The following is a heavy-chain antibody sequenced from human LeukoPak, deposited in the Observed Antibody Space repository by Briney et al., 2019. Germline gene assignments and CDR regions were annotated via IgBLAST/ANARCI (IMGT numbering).Heavy chain of an antibody. V-gene: IGHV3-23*01. J-gene: IGHJ4*02. CDR3: AKDADRVVVITLFDY. Sequence: PGGSLRLSCAASGFTFSSYAMSWVRQAPGKGLERVSGISGSGDIKVYADSVKGRFTISRDNSKNTLYLQMNSLRAEDTAVYYCAKDADRVVVITLFDYWGQGTLVTVSS. CDR1: GFTFSSYA. D-gene: IGHD3-22*01. CDR2: ISGSGDIK.